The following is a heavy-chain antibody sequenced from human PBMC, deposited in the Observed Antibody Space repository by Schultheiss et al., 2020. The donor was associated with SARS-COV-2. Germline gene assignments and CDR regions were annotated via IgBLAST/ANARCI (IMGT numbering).Heavy chain of an antibody. CDR1: GGSISSGSYY. CDR2: IYYSGST. Sequence: SETLSLTCTVSGGSISSGSYYWSWIRQPAGKGLEWIGSIYYSGSTYYNPSLKSRVTISVDTSKNQFSLKLSSVTAADTAVYYCARESRIAAAGIGWFDPWGQGTLVTVSS. J-gene: IGHJ5*02. CDR3: ARESRIAAAGIGWFDP. D-gene: IGHD6-13*01. V-gene: IGHV4-39*07.